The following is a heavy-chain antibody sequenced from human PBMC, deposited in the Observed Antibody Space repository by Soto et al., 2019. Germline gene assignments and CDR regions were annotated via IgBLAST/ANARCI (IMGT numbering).Heavy chain of an antibody. Sequence: ASVKVSCKVSGYTLTELSMHWVRQAPGKGLEWMGGFDPEDGETIYAQKFQGRVTMTEDTSTDTAYMELSSLRSEDTAVYYCATDSLYRHIGAQGTVCFDIWGQGTMVTVSS. CDR2: FDPEDGET. V-gene: IGHV1-24*01. CDR1: GYTLTELS. CDR3: ATDSLYRHIGAQGTVCFDI. J-gene: IGHJ3*02. D-gene: IGHD1-7*01.